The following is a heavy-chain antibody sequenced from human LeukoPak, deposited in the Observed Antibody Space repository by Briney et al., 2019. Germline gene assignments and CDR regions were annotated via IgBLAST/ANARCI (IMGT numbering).Heavy chain of an antibody. J-gene: IGHJ4*02. Sequence: SETLSLTCTVSGGSISNSFWSWIRQSPGKGLEWIAYIYYTGNTKYNPSLKSRVTIPVDTSKNQFSLRLTSVTADDTAVYYCARDSGSSPTFDYWGQGTLVTVSS. CDR2: IYYTGNT. D-gene: IGHD1-26*01. CDR1: GGSISNSF. V-gene: IGHV4-59*01. CDR3: ARDSGSSPTFDY.